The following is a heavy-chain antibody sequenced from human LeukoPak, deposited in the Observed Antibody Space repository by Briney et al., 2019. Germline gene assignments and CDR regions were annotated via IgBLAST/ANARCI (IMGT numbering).Heavy chain of an antibody. Sequence: GASVKVSCKASGGTFISYAISWVRQAPGQGVEWMGRIIPILGVGNYAQKFQGRVTITADKATSTVYMELTSLTSEDTAVYVCARLDWGFCGQGTLVTVSS. CDR1: GGTFISYA. CDR3: ARLDWGF. J-gene: IGHJ4*02. D-gene: IGHD3/OR15-3a*01. V-gene: IGHV1-69*04. CDR2: IIPILGVG.